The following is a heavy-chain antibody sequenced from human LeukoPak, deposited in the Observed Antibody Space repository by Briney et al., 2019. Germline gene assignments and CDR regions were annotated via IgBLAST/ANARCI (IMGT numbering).Heavy chain of an antibody. CDR3: ANLSYDSRGYYAYIDY. CDR2: IYYSGST. J-gene: IGHJ4*02. V-gene: IGHV4-59*11. CDR1: GGSISRRY. Sequence: SETLSLTCTVSGGSISRRYWSWIRHSPGKGLEWIGYIYYSGSTNYNPSLKSRVTISVDTSKNQFSLNLRSVTVADTAVYYCANLSYDSRGYYAYIDYWGQGTLVTVSS. D-gene: IGHD3-22*01.